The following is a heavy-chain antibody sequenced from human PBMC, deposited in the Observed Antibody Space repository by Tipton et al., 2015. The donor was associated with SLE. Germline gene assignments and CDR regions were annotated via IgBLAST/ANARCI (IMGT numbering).Heavy chain of an antibody. J-gene: IGHJ3*02. D-gene: IGHD6-13*01. CDR1: GFTFSSYG. V-gene: IGHV3-30*02. CDR2: IRYDGSNK. Sequence: GSLRLSCAASGFTFSSYGMHWVRQAPGKGLEWVAFIRYDGSNKYYADSVKGRFTISRDNAKNSLYLQMNSLRAEDTALYYCANDTGIAAAATDAFDIWGQGTMVTVSS. CDR3: ANDTGIAAAATDAFDI.